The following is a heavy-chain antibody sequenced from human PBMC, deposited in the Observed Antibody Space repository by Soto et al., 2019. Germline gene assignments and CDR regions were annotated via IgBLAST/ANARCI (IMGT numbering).Heavy chain of an antibody. Sequence: GPSVKVSCKASGYTFTGYYMHWVRQAPGQGLEWMGWINPNSGGTNYAQKFQGRVTMTRDTSISTAYMELSRLRSDDTAVYYCARDQVVVVPAAISYGMDVWGQGTTVTVSS. J-gene: IGHJ6*02. CDR2: INPNSGGT. V-gene: IGHV1-2*02. CDR3: ARDQVVVVPAAISYGMDV. CDR1: GYTFTGYY. D-gene: IGHD2-2*01.